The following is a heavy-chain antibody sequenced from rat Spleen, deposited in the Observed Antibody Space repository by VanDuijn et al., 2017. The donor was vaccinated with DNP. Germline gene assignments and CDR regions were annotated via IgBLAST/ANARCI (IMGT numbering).Heavy chain of an antibody. D-gene: IGHD1-11*01. CDR2: ISNTGDNT. Sequence: EVQLVESGGGLVQPGRSLILSCTASGFTFSDHNMAWVRQAPGKGLEWVASISNTGDNTYYSDSVRGRFSISRDNADSTLYLQMNSLRSEDTATYYCARQELRRLYWFAYWGQGTLVTVSS. CDR1: GFTFSDHN. V-gene: IGHV5-22*01. CDR3: ARQELRRLYWFAY. J-gene: IGHJ3*01.